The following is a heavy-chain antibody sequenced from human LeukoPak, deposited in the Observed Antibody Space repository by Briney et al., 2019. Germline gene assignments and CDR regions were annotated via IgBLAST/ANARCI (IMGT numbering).Heavy chain of an antibody. V-gene: IGHV3-21*01. CDR3: ARNQGLPIGAAVHPPHFDY. CDR2: ISSSSSYI. J-gene: IGHJ4*02. CDR1: GFTFSSYS. Sequence: GGSLRLSCAASGFTFSSYSMNWVRQAPGKGLEWVSSISSSSSYIYYADSVKGRFTISRDNAKNSLYLQMNSLRAEDTAVYYCARNQGLPIGAAVHPPHFDYWGQGTL. D-gene: IGHD1-26*01.